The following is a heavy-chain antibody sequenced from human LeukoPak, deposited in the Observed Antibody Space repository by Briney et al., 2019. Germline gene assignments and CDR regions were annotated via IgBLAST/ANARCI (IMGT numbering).Heavy chain of an antibody. V-gene: IGHV3-7*04. J-gene: IGHJ2*01. D-gene: IGHD3-10*01. CDR3: ARDSGLRAFDL. Sequence: GGSLRLSCAACGFPFSVYWMSWVRQAPGKGLEWVANIKQDENARYYVDSVRGRFTISRDNAKSSVSLQMNSLRVDDTAVYYCARDSGLRAFDLWGRGTLVTVSS. CDR1: GFPFSVYW. CDR2: IKQDENAR.